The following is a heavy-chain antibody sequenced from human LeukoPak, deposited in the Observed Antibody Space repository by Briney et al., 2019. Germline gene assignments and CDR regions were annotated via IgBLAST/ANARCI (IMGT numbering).Heavy chain of an antibody. D-gene: IGHD1-26*01. CDR3: ARDLGYYRADY. CDR2: ISSSSTYI. J-gene: IGHJ4*02. Sequence: GGSLRLSCEASEFTFSTYTLNWVRQAPGKGLEWVSSISSSSTYIYYADSVKGRFTISRDNAENSLYLQMNSLRAEDTAVYYCARDLGYYRADYWGQGTLVTVSS. V-gene: IGHV3-21*01. CDR1: EFTFSTYT.